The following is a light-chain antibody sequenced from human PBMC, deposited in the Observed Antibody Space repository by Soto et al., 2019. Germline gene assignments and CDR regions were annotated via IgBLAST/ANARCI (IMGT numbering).Light chain of an antibody. J-gene: IGLJ1*01. V-gene: IGLV2-8*01. CDR3: CSYAGSYTYV. Sequence: QSVLTQPPSASGSPGQSVTISCTGGSSDVGGYEYVSWYQQHPGKAPKLIIYEVIKRPSGVPDRCSGSKSGNTASLTISGLQAEDEADYYCCSYAGSYTYVFGTGTKVTFL. CDR1: SSDVGGYEY. CDR2: EVI.